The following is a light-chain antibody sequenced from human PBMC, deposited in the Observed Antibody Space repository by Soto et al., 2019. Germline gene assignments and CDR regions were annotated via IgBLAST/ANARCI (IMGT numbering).Light chain of an antibody. CDR1: NIGRKS. V-gene: IGLV3-21*04. CDR3: QVWDTGSAQGV. J-gene: IGLJ1*01. CDR2: YDR. Sequence: SYELTQPPSVSVAPGKTDRITCGGNNIGRKSVHWYQQKPDQAPVLVIYYDRDRPSGIPERFSGSNSGNTATLTISRVEAGDEADYYCQVWDTGSAQGVFGTGTKVTVL.